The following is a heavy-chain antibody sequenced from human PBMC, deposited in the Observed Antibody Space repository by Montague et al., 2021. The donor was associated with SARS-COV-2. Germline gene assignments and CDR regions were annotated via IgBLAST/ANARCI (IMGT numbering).Heavy chain of an antibody. CDR1: GGSFSGYY. Sequence: SETLSLTCAVYGGSFSGYYWNWIRQPPGKGLEWIGEINHSGSTNYNPSLKSRVTISVDTSNNQFSLKLTSVTAADTAVYYCAMRGGALDAFDIWGQGTMVIVSS. D-gene: IGHD4-17*01. V-gene: IGHV4-34*01. CDR3: AMRGGALDAFDI. J-gene: IGHJ3*02. CDR2: INHSGST.